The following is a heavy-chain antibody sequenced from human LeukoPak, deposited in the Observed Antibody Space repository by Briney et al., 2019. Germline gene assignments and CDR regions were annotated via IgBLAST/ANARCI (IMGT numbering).Heavy chain of an antibody. CDR1: GFIFSSYW. V-gene: IGHV3-7*01. Sequence: GGSLRLSCAASGFIFSSYWMSWVRQAPGKGLEWVANIKQDGNEKYYVDSVKGRFTISRDNAKNSLYLQMNSLRPEDTAVYYCTKGLNYYDSSGYYYEAFDYWGQGTLVTVSS. CDR2: IKQDGNEK. J-gene: IGHJ4*02. CDR3: TKGLNYYDSSGYYYEAFDY. D-gene: IGHD3-22*01.